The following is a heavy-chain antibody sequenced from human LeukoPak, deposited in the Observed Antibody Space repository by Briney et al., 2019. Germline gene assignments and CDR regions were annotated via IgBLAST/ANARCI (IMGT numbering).Heavy chain of an antibody. D-gene: IGHD6-19*01. Sequence: GASVKVSCKASGYTFTSDVISWVRQAPGQGLEWMGWISAYNGNTNYAQKLQGRVTMTTDTSTSTAYMELRSLRSDDTAVYYCARAPMYSSGWYGIDYWGQGTLVTVSS. CDR2: ISAYNGNT. CDR3: ARAPMYSSGWYGIDY. J-gene: IGHJ4*02. CDR1: GYTFTSDV. V-gene: IGHV1-18*01.